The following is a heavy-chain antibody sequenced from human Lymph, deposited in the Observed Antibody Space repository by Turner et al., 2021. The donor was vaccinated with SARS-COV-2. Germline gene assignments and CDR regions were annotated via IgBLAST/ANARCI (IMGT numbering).Heavy chain of an antibody. D-gene: IGHD6-19*01. Sequence: QVQLVQSGAEVLKPAASAAVSCKVSGYTLTELSMHWVRQAPGKGLEWMGGFDAEDAETIYAQKFQGRVTMTEDTSTDTAYMELSSLRSEDTAVYYCATAAAVADYFRYYYGMDVWGQGTTVTVSS. CDR1: GYTLTELS. CDR3: ATAAAVADYFRYYYGMDV. V-gene: IGHV1-24*01. J-gene: IGHJ6*02. CDR2: FDAEDAET.